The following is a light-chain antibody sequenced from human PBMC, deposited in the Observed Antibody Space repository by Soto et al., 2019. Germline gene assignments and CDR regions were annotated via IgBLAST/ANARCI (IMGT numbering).Light chain of an antibody. J-gene: IGKJ1*01. CDR2: GAF. Sequence: EIVLTQSPVTLSLSPGERATLSCRASQSVSDNYLAWYQQKPGQAPRLLIYGAFTRATGIPDRSSGSGSGTDFSLTISRLEPEDFAVYYCQQYGSSPPWTFGQGTKVDIK. V-gene: IGKV3-20*01. CDR3: QQYGSSPPWT. CDR1: QSVSDNY.